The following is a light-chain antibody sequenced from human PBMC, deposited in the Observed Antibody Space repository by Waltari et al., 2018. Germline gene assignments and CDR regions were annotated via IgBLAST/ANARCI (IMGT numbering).Light chain of an antibody. CDR1: TDNVGSNA. V-gene: IGLV1-44*01. Sequence: QSALTQETSVSGTVGPTVTLSCTGNTDNVGSNAVGWHQQISHVSPKTVMFGNSLPSGVPDRFSGSKSGTTASLTISGLQAEDEAEYYCSTWDSGLSVVVFGGGTKL. CDR3: STWDSGLSVVV. J-gene: IGLJ2*01. CDR2: GNS.